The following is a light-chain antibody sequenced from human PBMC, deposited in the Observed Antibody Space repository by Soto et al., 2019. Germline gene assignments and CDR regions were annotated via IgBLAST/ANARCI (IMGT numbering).Light chain of an antibody. J-gene: IGKJ2*01. CDR1: QSLRHHNGYYY. Sequence: DIVMTQSPLSLPVTPGAPASISCRSSQSLRHHNGYYYLDWYLQKPGQSPQVLIYLGSNRASGVPDRVSGSGSGPVFTLKISRVEAEDVGVYYCIQTLQAPYTFGQGTKLEIK. CDR3: IQTLQAPYT. V-gene: IGKV2-28*01. CDR2: LGS.